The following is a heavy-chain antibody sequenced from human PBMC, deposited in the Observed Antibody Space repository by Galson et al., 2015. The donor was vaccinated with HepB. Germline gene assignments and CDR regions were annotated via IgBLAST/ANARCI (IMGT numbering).Heavy chain of an antibody. J-gene: IGHJ4*02. D-gene: IGHD5-18*01. Sequence: SLRLSCAASGFSFSTYGMNWVRQAPGKGLEWVSSISSSSGYIYYADSVKGRFTISRDNAKNSLYLQINSLRAEDTAMYYCARDRLYSYGGDYWGRGTLVTVSS. CDR2: ISSSSGYI. V-gene: IGHV3-21*01. CDR1: GFSFSTYG. CDR3: ARDRLYSYGGDY.